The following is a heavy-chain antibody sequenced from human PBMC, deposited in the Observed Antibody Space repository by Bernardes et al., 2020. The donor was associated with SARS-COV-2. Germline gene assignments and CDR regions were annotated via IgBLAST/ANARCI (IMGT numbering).Heavy chain of an antibody. V-gene: IGHV4-34*01. CDR3: ARGPDYCSSTSCLANWFDP. CDR1: GGSFSGYY. CDR2: INHSGST. Sequence: SETLSLTCAVYGGSFSGYYWSWIRQPPGKGLEWIGEINHSGSTYYNPSLKSRVTMSVDTSKTQVSLKLTSVNAADSAVYYCARGPDYCSSTSCLANWFDPWGQGTLVTVSS. J-gene: IGHJ5*02. D-gene: IGHD2-2*01.